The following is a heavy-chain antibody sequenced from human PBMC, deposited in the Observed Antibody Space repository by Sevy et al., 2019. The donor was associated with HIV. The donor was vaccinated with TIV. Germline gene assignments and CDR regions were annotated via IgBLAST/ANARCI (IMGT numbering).Heavy chain of an antibody. CDR2: INPNSGGT. CDR3: AAAGSGSPPHDYYYYGVDV. V-gene: IGHV1-2*02. CDR1: GYTFTGYY. J-gene: IGHJ6*02. D-gene: IGHD3-10*01. Sequence: ASVKVSCKASGYTFTGYYMHWVRQAPGQGLEWMGWINPNSGGTNYAQKFQGRVTMTRDRSISTAYMGLSRLRSDDTAVYYCAAAGSGSPPHDYYYYGVDVWGQGTTVTVSS.